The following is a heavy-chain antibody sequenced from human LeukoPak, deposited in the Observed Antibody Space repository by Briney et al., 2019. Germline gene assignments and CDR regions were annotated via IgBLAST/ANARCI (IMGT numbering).Heavy chain of an antibody. J-gene: IGHJ4*02. D-gene: IGHD5-18*01. CDR3: ARDSDTAMDFDY. CDR2: ISSSGDTI. CDR1: RLSISDYY. V-gene: IGHV3-11*04. Sequence: PGGSLRLSCAASRLSISDYYMSWIRQAPGKGLEWVSCISSSGDTINYADSVKGRFTISRDNAKNSLYLQMNSLRAEDTAVYYCARDSDTAMDFDYWGQGTLVTVSS.